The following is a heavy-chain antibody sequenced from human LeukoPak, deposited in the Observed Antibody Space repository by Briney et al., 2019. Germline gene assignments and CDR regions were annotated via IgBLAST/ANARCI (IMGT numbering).Heavy chain of an antibody. D-gene: IGHD2-2*01. CDR2: INPSGGST. CDR3: AINNCSSTSCPLIADY. CDR1: GYTFTSYY. J-gene: IGHJ4*02. V-gene: IGHV1-46*01. Sequence: ASVKVSCKASGYTFTSYYMHWVRQAPGQGLEWTGIINPSGGSTSYAQKFQGRVTMTRDTSTSTVYMELSSLRSEDTAVYYCAINNCSSTSCPLIADYWGQGTLVTVSS.